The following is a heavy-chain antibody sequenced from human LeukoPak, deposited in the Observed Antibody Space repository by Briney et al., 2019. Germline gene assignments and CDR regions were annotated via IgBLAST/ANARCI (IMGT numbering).Heavy chain of an antibody. V-gene: IGHV3-23*01. D-gene: IGHD3-22*01. Sequence: GGSLRLSCAASGFTFSSYAMSWVRQAPWKGLEWVSAISGSGGSTYYADSVKGRFTISRDNSKNTLYLQMNSLRAEDTAVYYCAKYDSSAPPLTSFDYWGQGTLVTVSS. CDR2: ISGSGGST. J-gene: IGHJ4*02. CDR1: GFTFSSYA. CDR3: AKYDSSAPPLTSFDY.